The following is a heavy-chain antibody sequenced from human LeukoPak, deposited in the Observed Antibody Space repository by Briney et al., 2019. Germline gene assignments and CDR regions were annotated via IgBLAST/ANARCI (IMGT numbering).Heavy chain of an antibody. CDR2: IYYSGST. D-gene: IGHD1-26*01. CDR3: ARGPLGAPSDC. V-gene: IGHV4-59*01. J-gene: IGHJ4*02. Sequence: SETLSLTCTVSGGSISSYYWSWIRQPPGKGLEWIGYIYYSGSTNYNPSLKSRVTISVDTSKNQFSLKLSSVTAADTAVYYCARGPLGAPSDCWGQGTLVTVSS. CDR1: GGSISSYY.